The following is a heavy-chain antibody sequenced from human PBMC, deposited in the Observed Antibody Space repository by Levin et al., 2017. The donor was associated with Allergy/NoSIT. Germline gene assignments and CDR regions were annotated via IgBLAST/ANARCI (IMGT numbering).Heavy chain of an antibody. Sequence: GGSLRLSCAASGFTFSSYSMNWVRQAPGKGLEWVSYISSSSSTIYYADSVKGRFTISRDNAKNSLYLQMNSLRAEDTAVYYCAREAGMVRGVIIRPWGAFDIWGQGTMVTVSS. CDR2: ISSSSSTI. V-gene: IGHV3-48*01. CDR3: AREAGMVRGVIIRPWGAFDI. J-gene: IGHJ3*02. D-gene: IGHD3-10*01. CDR1: GFTFSSYS.